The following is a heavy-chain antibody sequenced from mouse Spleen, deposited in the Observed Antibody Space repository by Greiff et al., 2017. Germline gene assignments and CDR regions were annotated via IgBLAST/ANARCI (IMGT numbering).Heavy chain of an antibody. D-gene: IGHD2-4*01. CDR2: IYPGDGDT. CDR1: GYAFSSYW. J-gene: IGHJ2*01. Sequence: QVQLKESGAELVKPGASVKISCKASGYAFSSYWMNWVKQRPGKGLEWIGQIYPGDGDTNYNGKFKGKATLTADKSSSTAYMQLSSLTSEDSAVYFCARVGITTLFDYWGQGTTLTVSS. CDR3: ARVGITTLFDY. V-gene: IGHV1-80*01.